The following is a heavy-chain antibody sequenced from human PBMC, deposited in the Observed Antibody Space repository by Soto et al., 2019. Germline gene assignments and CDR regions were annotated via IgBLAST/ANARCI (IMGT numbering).Heavy chain of an antibody. Sequence: GASVKVSCKASGYTFTSYYMHWVRQAPGQGLEWMGIINPSGGSTSYAQKFQGRVTMTRDTSTSTVYMELSSLRSEDTAVYYCARERMRSNWSFGYYYGMDVWGQGTTVTVSS. CDR2: INPSGGST. CDR3: ARERMRSNWSFGYYYGMDV. V-gene: IGHV1-46*01. J-gene: IGHJ6*02. CDR1: GYTFTSYY. D-gene: IGHD1-20*01.